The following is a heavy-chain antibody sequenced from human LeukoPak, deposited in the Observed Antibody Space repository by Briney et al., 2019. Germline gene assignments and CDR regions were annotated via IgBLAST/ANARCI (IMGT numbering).Heavy chain of an antibody. V-gene: IGHV4-34*01. CDR1: GGSFSGYY. Sequence: SETLSLTCAVYGGSFSGYYWSWVRQPPGKGLEWIGEINHSGSTNCNPSLKTLVTISVDTSKNQFSLKLRSVTAADTAVYYCARVFGYGSGSYYTTYYYFYYMDVWGKGATVTVSS. D-gene: IGHD3-10*01. J-gene: IGHJ6*03. CDR2: INHSGST. CDR3: ARVFGYGSGSYYTTYYYFYYMDV.